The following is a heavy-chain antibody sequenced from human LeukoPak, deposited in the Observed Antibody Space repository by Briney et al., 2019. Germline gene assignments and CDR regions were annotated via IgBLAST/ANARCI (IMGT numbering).Heavy chain of an antibody. V-gene: IGHV1-2*02. D-gene: IGHD6-13*01. CDR2: INPNIGGT. CDR3: ARCIAAAGTMGYMDV. CDR1: GYTFTGYY. Sequence: ASVKVSCKASGYTFTGYYMHWVRQAPGQGREWMGWINPNIGGTNYAQKFQGRVTMTRDTSISTAYMERSRLGSDDTAVYYCARCIAAAGTMGYMDVWGKGTTVTVSS. J-gene: IGHJ6*03.